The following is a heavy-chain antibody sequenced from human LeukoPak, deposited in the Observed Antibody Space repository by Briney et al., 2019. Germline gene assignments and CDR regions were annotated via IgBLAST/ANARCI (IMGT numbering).Heavy chain of an antibody. D-gene: IGHD2-15*01. CDR1: GFTFSSYS. V-gene: IGHV3-23*01. Sequence: GGSLRLSCAASGFTFSSYSMNWVRQAPGKGLECISGFSGSGGSTYYADSVKGRFTISRDNSKNTLYLQMNSLRAEDTAVYYCAKAAGGWVAARTNWFDPWGQGTLVTVSS. CDR3: AKAAGGWVAARTNWFDP. J-gene: IGHJ5*02. CDR2: FSGSGGST.